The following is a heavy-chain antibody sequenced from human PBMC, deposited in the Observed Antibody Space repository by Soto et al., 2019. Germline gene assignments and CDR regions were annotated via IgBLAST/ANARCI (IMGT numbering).Heavy chain of an antibody. J-gene: IGHJ4*02. CDR1: GFTFNKHA. D-gene: IGHD3-22*01. Sequence: GGSLRLSCVASGFTFNKHALAWVRQAPGKGLEWVSAISGSGSSTYDSDSVKGRFTISRDNSNNTLYLQMNSLRAEDTAIYYCAWSPEVITVLSAIDHWGQGTPVTVSS. CDR3: AWSPEVITVLSAIDH. V-gene: IGHV3-23*01. CDR2: ISGSGSST.